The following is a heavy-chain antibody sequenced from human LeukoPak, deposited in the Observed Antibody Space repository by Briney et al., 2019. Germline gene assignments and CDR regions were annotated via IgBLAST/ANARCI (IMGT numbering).Heavy chain of an antibody. CDR2: IGQDGTEN. V-gene: IGHV3-7*05. CDR1: GFSFSSSW. D-gene: IGHD6-19*01. Sequence: GGSLRLSCAASGFSFSSSWMTWVRQAPGKGLEWLANIGQDGTENYYADSVRGRFTISRDNAKNSLYLQMNSLRAEDTAVYFRARPGGWYPFDDWGQGTLVTVSS. CDR3: ARPGGWYPFDD. J-gene: IGHJ4*02.